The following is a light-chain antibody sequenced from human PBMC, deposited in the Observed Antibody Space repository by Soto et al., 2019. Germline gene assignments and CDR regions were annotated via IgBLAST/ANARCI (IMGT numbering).Light chain of an antibody. CDR3: ATWSDSLKGWV. J-gene: IGLJ3*02. V-gene: IGLV1-44*01. CDR1: SSDIGSNS. Sequence: QSVLTQPPSASRTPGQRVTIPCSGSSSDIGSNSVNWYQQLPGAAPRLLIYGNDHRPSEVPDRFSASKSGTSASLAISGLRSEDEAFYYCATWSDSLKGWVFGGGTKRTVL. CDR2: GND.